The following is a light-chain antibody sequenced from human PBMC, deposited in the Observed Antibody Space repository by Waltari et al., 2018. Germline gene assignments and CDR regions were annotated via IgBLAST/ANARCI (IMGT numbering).Light chain of an antibody. CDR3: SSYAGNNIYV. CDR1: SSDVGGYNY. J-gene: IGLJ1*01. Sequence: QSALTQPPSASGSPGQSVTISCTGTSSDVGGYNYVSWYQQHPGKAPKLMISEFSKRPSGVPDRFSGSKSGNTASLTVSGLQAEDEADYYCSSYAGNNIYVFGAGTKVTVL. V-gene: IGLV2-8*01. CDR2: EFS.